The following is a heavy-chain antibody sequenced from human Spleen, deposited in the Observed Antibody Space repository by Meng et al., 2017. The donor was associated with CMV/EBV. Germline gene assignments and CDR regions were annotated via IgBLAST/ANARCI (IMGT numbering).Heavy chain of an antibody. J-gene: IGHJ4*02. CDR2: IGTAGVS. D-gene: IGHD2-2*01. V-gene: IGHV3-13*01. CDR3: ARDELPGYCSSTSCPLFDY. Sequence: GESLKISCAACGFTFSNYDMFWVRQPTGKRLEWVSAIGTAGVSYFPDSVKGRFTISRDNAKNSLYLQMNSLRAEDTAVYYCARDELPGYCSSTSCPLFDYWGQGTLVTVPQ. CDR1: GFTFSNYD.